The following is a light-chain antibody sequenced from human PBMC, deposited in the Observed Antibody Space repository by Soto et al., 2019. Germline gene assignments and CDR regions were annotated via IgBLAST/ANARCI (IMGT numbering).Light chain of an antibody. J-gene: IGKJ2*01. CDR3: QQSYSTPMYT. Sequence: DIQMTQSPSSLSASVGERVTITCRASQSISSYLNWYQQKPGKAPKLLIYAASSLQSGVPSRFSGSGSGTDFILTISSLQPEDFATYYCQQSYSTPMYTFGQGAKLEIK. V-gene: IGKV1-39*01. CDR2: AAS. CDR1: QSISSY.